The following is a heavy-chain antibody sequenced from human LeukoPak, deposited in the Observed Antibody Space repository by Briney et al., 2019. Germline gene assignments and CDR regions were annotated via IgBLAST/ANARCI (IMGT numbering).Heavy chain of an antibody. Sequence: GASVKVSCKASGGTFSSYAISWVRQAPGQGLEWMGRIIPIFGTANYAQKFQGRVTITTDESTSTAYMELSSLRSEDTAVYYCAREVYYYDSSGYRDYWGQGTLVTVSS. CDR3: AREVYYYDSSGYRDY. CDR2: IIPIFGTA. D-gene: IGHD3-22*01. CDR1: GGTFSSYA. J-gene: IGHJ4*02. V-gene: IGHV1-69*05.